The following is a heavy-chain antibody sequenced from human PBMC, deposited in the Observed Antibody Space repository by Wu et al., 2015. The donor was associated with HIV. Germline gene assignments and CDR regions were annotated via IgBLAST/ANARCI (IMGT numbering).Heavy chain of an antibody. J-gene: IGHJ6*03. Sequence: QVQLVQSGNVVQKPGTSVRVSCRVSGYTFSSFNINWIRHAPGQGLEWMGGIIPIFGTANYAQKFQGRVTITADESTSTAYMELSSLRSEDTAVYYCARENFDYYMDVWGKGTTVTVSS. CDR2: IIPIFGTA. CDR1: GYTFSSFN. V-gene: IGHV1-69*01. CDR3: ARENFDYYMDV.